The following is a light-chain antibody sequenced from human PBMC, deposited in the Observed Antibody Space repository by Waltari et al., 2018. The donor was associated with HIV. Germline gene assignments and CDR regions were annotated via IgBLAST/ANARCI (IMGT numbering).Light chain of an antibody. CDR1: QRDLYSSNNKNY. Sequence: IVMTQYPDSLAVSLGERVTIHSLSSQRDLYSSNNKNYLAWYQPKHGQPPKLLIYWGSILQAGVPDRCSGSGCGTYCTLTISSLQAEDVAVYYCQQYYSTPRGTFGQGTKVEIK. J-gene: IGKJ1*01. CDR2: WGS. V-gene: IGKV4-1*01. CDR3: QQYYSTPRGT.